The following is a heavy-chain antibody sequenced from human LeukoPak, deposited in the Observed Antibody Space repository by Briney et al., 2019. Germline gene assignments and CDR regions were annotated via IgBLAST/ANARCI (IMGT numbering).Heavy chain of an antibody. J-gene: IGHJ3*02. CDR2: IRYDGSNK. Sequence: GGSLRLSCAASGFTFSSYGMHWVRQAPGKGLEWVAFIRYDGSNKYYADSVKGRFTISRDNSKNTLYLQMNSLRAEDTAVYYCAKPHYDSSGYYSAHAFDIWGQGTMVTASS. V-gene: IGHV3-30*02. CDR1: GFTFSSYG. CDR3: AKPHYDSSGYYSAHAFDI. D-gene: IGHD3-22*01.